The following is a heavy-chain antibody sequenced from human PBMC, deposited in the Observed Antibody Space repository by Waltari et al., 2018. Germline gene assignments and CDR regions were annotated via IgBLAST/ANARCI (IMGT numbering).Heavy chain of an antibody. CDR2: VSGSGQTT. CDR3: VREGYSYDTGYYSGGYFDY. CDR1: GFTFASFG. D-gene: IGHD3-22*01. J-gene: IGHJ4*02. Sequence: EVQLLDSGGALVQPGGPLRLSCAASGFTFASFGMSWIRRAPGKGLEWVSGVSGSGQTTYYADSVKGRFTISRDNAKNIVYLQMSSLRAEDTAAYFCVREGYSYDTGYYSGGYFDYWGQGTLVTVSS. V-gene: IGHV3-23*01.